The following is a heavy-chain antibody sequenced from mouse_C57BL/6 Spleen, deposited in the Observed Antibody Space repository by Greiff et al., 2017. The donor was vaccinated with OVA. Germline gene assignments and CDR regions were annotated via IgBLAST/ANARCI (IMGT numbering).Heavy chain of an antibody. CDR3: TRHDYDSDY. V-gene: IGHV14-4*01. J-gene: IGHJ2*01. CDR1: GFNIKDDY. Sequence: EVQLKESGAELVRPGASVTLSCTASGFNIKDDYMHWVQQRPEQGLEWIGWIGPGSGDTEYASNFSGQATITADTSCNTAYLLLSSLTSEDTAGYYCTRHDYDSDYWGQGTTLTVSS. CDR2: IGPGSGDT. D-gene: IGHD2-4*01.